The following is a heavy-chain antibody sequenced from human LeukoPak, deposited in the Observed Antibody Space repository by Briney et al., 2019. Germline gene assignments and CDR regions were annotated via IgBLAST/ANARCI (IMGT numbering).Heavy chain of an antibody. CDR2: INPNSGGT. Sequence: GASVKVSCKASGYTFTGYYMHWVRQAPGQGLEWMGWINPNSGGTNYAQKFRGRVTLTRDTSIRTAYMDLSRLTSDDTAVYYCASPGENLESFAYWGQGTLVTVSS. CDR3: ASPGENLESFAY. CDR1: GYTFTGYY. V-gene: IGHV1-2*02. J-gene: IGHJ4*02. D-gene: IGHD7-27*01.